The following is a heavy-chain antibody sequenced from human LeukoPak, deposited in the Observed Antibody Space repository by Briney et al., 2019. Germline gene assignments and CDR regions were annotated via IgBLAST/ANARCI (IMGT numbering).Heavy chain of an antibody. V-gene: IGHV4-39*02. J-gene: IGHJ5*02. Sequence: SETLSLTCTISGGSISSVNSYWAWIRQPPGKELEWIGSIYYSGNTYYNPSLKSRVTISVDTAMNHFSLKLNSVTAADTAVFYCARTTVSTSNPFDPWGQGILVTVSS. D-gene: IGHD4-17*01. CDR1: GGSISSVNSY. CDR3: ARTTVSTSNPFDP. CDR2: IYYSGNT.